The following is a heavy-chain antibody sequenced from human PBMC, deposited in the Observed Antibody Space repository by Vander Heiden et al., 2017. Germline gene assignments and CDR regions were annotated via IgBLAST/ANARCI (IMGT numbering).Heavy chain of an antibody. D-gene: IGHD3-16*01. V-gene: IGHV3-21*01. J-gene: IGHJ5*02. CDR2: ISSSSSYI. CDR3: ARREGGRDWFDP. CDR1: GFTFSSYS. Sequence: EVQLVESGGGLVKPGGSLRLSCAASGFTFSSYSMNWVRQAAGKGLEWVSSISSSSSYIDDADAVKGRFTISRDNAKKSRYLKMKRMRAEDTAVYYSARREGGRDWFDPWSQGTMVTVYS.